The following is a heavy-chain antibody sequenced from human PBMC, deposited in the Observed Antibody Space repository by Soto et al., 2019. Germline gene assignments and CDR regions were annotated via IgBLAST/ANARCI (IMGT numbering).Heavy chain of an antibody. CDR1: GGFISSYY. Sequence: QVQLQESGPGLVKPSETLSLTCTVSGGFISSYYWNWIRQPPGKGLEWIGYVYHGGSTIYNPSLRSRLTISVATSNNQFSRNRSSVAAAVTAVYYCAMRGYEYGSGSYPLDYWGQGTLVSVSS. CDR2: VYHGGST. J-gene: IGHJ4*02. D-gene: IGHD3-10*01. CDR3: AMRGYEYGSGSYPLDY. V-gene: IGHV4-59*08.